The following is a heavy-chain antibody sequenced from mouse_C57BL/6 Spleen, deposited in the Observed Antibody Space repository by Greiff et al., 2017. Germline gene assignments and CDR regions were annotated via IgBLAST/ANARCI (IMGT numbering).Heavy chain of an antibody. CDR2: IYPRSGNT. CDR3: ARGDEFLYYFDY. Sequence: VQLQQSGAELARPGASVKLSCKASGYTFTSYGISWVKQRPGQGLEWIGEIYPRSGNTYYNEKFKGKATLTADKSSSTAYMELRSLTSEDSAVYFCARGDEFLYYFDYWGQGTTLTVSS. J-gene: IGHJ2*01. V-gene: IGHV1-81*01. CDR1: GYTFTSYG.